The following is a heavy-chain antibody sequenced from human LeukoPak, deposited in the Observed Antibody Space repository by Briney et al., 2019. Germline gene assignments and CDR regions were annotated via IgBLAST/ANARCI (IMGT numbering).Heavy chain of an antibody. CDR3: ARDFRPKYGSGSYTLYY. CDR1: GGSFSGYY. Sequence: LSLTCAVYGGSFSGYYWSWIRQAPGKGLEWVAAISTTSGNIYYADSVKGRFTISRDNSKNTLYLQMNSLRAEDTAVYYCARDFRPKYGSGSYTLYYWGQGTLVTVSS. D-gene: IGHD3-10*01. CDR2: ISTTSGNI. V-gene: IGHV3-11*04. J-gene: IGHJ4*02.